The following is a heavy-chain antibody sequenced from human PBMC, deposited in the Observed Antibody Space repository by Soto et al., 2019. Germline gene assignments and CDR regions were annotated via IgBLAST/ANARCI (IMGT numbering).Heavy chain of an antibody. V-gene: IGHV4-30-4*01. CDR3: ARSPPPAAGAFDI. J-gene: IGHJ3*02. CDR1: GGSISSGDYY. D-gene: IGHD6-25*01. CDR2: IYYTGST. Sequence: QVELQESGPGLVKPSQTLSLTCTVSGGSISSGDYYWSWIRQPPGKGLEWIGYIYYTGSTNYNPSLRSRFTISVDTSNNHFSLKLKSVTAADTAVYYCARSPPPAAGAFDIWGQGTMVTVSS.